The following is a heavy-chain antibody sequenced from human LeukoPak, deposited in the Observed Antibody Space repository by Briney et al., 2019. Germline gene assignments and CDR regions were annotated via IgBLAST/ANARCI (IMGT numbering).Heavy chain of an antibody. CDR3: AGDCSGGSCYFNDAFDI. J-gene: IGHJ3*02. CDR1: GGSISSYY. D-gene: IGHD2-15*01. Sequence: KPSETLSLTCTVSGGSISSYYWSWIRQPAGKGLEWIGRIYTSGSTNYNPSLKSRVTMSVGTSKNQFSLKLSSVTAADTAVYYCAGDCSGGSCYFNDAFDIWGQGTMVTVSS. CDR2: IYTSGST. V-gene: IGHV4-4*07.